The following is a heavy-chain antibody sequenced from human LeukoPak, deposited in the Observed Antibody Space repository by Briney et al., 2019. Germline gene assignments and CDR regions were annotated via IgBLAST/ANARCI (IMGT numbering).Heavy chain of an antibody. J-gene: IGHJ4*02. Sequence: GSLRLSCAASGFTLSRDSMNWIRQPPGKGLEWIGEINHSGSTNYNPSLKSRVTISVDTSKNQFSLKLSSVTAADTAVYYCARHSSGWYSDYWGQGTLVTVSS. CDR2: INHSGST. CDR1: GFTLSRDS. CDR3: ARHSSGWYSDY. V-gene: IGHV4-34*01. D-gene: IGHD6-19*01.